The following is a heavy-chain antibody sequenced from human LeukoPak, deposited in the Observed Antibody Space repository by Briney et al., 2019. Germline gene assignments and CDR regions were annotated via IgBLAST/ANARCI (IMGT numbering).Heavy chain of an antibody. D-gene: IGHD6-19*01. CDR1: GGSISSSSYY. Sequence: SETLSLTCTVSGGSISSSSYYWGWIRQPPGKGLERIGSIYYSGSTYYNPPLKSRVTISVDTSKSQFSLKLSSVTAADTAVYYCASLPSGYSSGWLSATSYYYYYMDVWGKGTTVTVSS. CDR2: IYYSGST. CDR3: ASLPSGYSSGWLSATSYYYYYMDV. J-gene: IGHJ6*03. V-gene: IGHV4-39*01.